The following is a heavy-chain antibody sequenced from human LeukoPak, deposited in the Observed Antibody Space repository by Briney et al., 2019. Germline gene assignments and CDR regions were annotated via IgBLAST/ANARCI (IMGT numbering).Heavy chain of an antibody. J-gene: IGHJ6*02. CDR2: IITILGIA. V-gene: IGHV1-69*04. CDR3: ARDLYLFYYYGMDV. Sequence: SVKVSCKATRGTFSSYAISWVRQAPGQGREWMGRIITILGIANYAQKFQGRVTITADKSTSTAYMELSSLRSEDTAVYYCARDLYLFYYYGMDVWGQGTTVTVSS. CDR1: RGTFSSYA.